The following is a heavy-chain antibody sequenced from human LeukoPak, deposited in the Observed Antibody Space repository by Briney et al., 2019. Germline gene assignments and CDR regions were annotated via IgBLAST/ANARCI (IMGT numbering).Heavy chain of an antibody. V-gene: IGHV3-23*01. Sequence: GGSLRLSCAASGFSFTISAMTWVRQAPGKGLECVSAITGDGATTYYADSVRGRFTISRDNSKNTLYLQMNSLRAEDTAIYYCAKAYGTNGYFQLPIDFWGQGTLVTVSS. CDR1: GFSFTISA. J-gene: IGHJ4*02. CDR3: AKAYGTNGYFQLPIDF. D-gene: IGHD2-8*01. CDR2: ITGDGATT.